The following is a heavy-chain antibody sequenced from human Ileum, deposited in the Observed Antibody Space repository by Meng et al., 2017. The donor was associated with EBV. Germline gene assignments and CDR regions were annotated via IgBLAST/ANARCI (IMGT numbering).Heavy chain of an antibody. D-gene: IGHD3-22*01. CDR1: GGTFSTYA. CDR2: IIPIFAAP. J-gene: IGHJ4*02. V-gene: IGHV1-69*12. Sequence: QVHPGTSGAEVKNPGLSGTVACKASGGTFSTYAISCVRQAPRQGLEWMRGIIPIFAAPIYARKFQGRVTINADESTSTVYMELTSLTSEDTAVYFCARYFSDGSCFYNVDYWGQGTLVTVSS. CDR3: ARYFSDGSCFYNVDY.